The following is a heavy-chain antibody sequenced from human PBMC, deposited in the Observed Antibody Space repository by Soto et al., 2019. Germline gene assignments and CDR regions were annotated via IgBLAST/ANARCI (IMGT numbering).Heavy chain of an antibody. CDR3: AALWTGFYGMDV. J-gene: IGHJ6*02. CDR2: IYYSGST. Sequence: SETLSVTCTVSGGSISGYYWSWIRQPPGKGLEWIGYIYYSGSTKYNPSLKSRLTIAIDTSKKQFSLNLSSVTAADTAVYYCAALWTGFYGMDVWGQGTTVTVSS. V-gene: IGHV4-59*01. D-gene: IGHD3-3*01. CDR1: GGSISGYY.